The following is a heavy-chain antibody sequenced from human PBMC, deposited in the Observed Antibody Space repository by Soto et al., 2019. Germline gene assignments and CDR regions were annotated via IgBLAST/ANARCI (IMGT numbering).Heavy chain of an antibody. Sequence: QLQLQESGSGLVKPSQTLSLTCAVSGGSISSGGYSWSWIRQPPGKGLEWIGYIYHSGSTYYNPSLKSRVTISVDRSKNQFSLKLSSVTAADTAVYYCARGISEASVYYFGYWGQGTLVTVSS. CDR2: IYHSGST. CDR1: GGSISSGGYS. V-gene: IGHV4-30-2*01. D-gene: IGHD1-20*01. CDR3: ARGISEASVYYFGY. J-gene: IGHJ4*02.